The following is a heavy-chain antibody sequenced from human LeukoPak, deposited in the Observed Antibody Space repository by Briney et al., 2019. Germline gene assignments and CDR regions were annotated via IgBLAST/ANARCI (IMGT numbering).Heavy chain of an antibody. J-gene: IGHJ1*01. D-gene: IGHD1-26*01. Sequence: SQTLSLTCAISGDSVSSNSAAWNWIRQYPSRGLEWLGRTYYRFKWSNDYPVSVKSRITINPDTSKNQFSLQLNSVTPEDTAVYYCARTSGSYSDIQYWGQGTLVTVSS. V-gene: IGHV6-1*01. CDR1: GDSVSSNSAA. CDR2: TYYRFKWSN. CDR3: ARTSGSYSDIQY.